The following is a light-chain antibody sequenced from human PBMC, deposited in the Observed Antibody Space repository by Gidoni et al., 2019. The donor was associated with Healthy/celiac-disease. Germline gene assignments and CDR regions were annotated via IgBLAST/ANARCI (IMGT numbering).Light chain of an antibody. CDR2: WAS. V-gene: IGKV4-1*01. CDR3: QQYYSTPLVT. Sequence: DIVMTQSPDSLAVSLGERATINCKSSQSVLYSSNNKNYLAWYQQKQGQPPKLLIYWASTRESGVPDRFSGSGSGTDFTLTISSLQAEDVAVYYCQQYYSTPLVTFGPGTKVEIK. CDR1: QSVLYSSNNKNY. J-gene: IGKJ3*01.